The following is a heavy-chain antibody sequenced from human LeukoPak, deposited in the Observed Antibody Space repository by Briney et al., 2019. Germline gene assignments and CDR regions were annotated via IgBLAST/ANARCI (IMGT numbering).Heavy chain of an antibody. CDR1: GFIFSNYA. J-gene: IGHJ4*02. CDR3: AKDYFGYSSGSPLDY. D-gene: IGHD6-19*01. Sequence: GESLRLSCAASGFIFSNYAMSWVRQAPGKGLEWVSAMSGSGASTNYADSVKSRFTISRDNAKNSLYLQMNSLRAEDMALYYCAKDYFGYSSGSPLDYWGQGTLVTVSS. CDR2: MSGSGAST. V-gene: IGHV3-23*01.